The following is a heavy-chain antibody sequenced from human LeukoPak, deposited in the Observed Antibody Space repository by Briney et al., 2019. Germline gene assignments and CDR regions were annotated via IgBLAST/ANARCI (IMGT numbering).Heavy chain of an antibody. J-gene: IGHJ4*02. D-gene: IGHD5-12*01. CDR3: ARDSRANYFDY. V-gene: IGHV3-30-3*01. Sequence: GRSLRLSCAASGFTFSSYAMHWVRQAPGKGLEWVAVISYDGSNKYYADSVKGRFTISRDNSKNTLYLQMNSLRAEDTAVYYCARDSRANYFDYWGQGTLVTVSS. CDR1: GFTFSSYA. CDR2: ISYDGSNK.